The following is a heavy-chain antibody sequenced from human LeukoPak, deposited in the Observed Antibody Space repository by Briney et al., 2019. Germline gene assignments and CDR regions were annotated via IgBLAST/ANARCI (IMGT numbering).Heavy chain of an antibody. V-gene: IGHV3-23*01. CDR1: GFTFSSYA. J-gene: IGHJ4*02. CDR2: ISNSGGST. D-gene: IGHD4-17*01. Sequence: GGSLRLSCAASGFTFSSYAMSWVRQAPGKGLEWVSAISNSGGSTYYADSVKGRFTISRDNSKNTLYVQMNSLRAEDTAVYYCAKDSRRYGDSADYWGQGTLVTVSP. CDR3: AKDSRRYGDSADY.